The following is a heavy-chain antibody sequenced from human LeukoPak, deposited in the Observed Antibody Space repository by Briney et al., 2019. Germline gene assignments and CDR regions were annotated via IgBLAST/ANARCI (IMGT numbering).Heavy chain of an antibody. CDR2: IYTSGST. CDR3: AREGYYYDSSGYWHEYFQH. V-gene: IGHV4-61*02. CDR1: GGSIGSGSYY. D-gene: IGHD3-22*01. J-gene: IGHJ1*01. Sequence: SETLSLTCTVPGGSIGSGSYYWSWIRQPAGKGLEWIGRIYTSGSTNYNPSLKSRVTISVDTSKNQFSLKLSSVTAADTAVYYCAREGYYYDSSGYWHEYFQHWGQGTLVTVSS.